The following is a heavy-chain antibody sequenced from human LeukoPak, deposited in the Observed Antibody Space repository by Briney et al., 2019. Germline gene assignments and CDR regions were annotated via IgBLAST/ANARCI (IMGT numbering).Heavy chain of an antibody. J-gene: IGHJ4*02. CDR2: VDPEDGET. CDR1: GYTFTDYY. CDR3: ATSRKHCSSTSCYVVDY. D-gene: IGHD2-2*01. V-gene: IGHV1-69-2*01. Sequence: ASVKVSCKVSGYTFTDYYMHWVQQAPGKGLEWMGLVDPEDGETIYAEKFQGRVTITEDTSTDTAYMELSSLRSEDTAVYYCATSRKHCSSTSCYVVDYWGQGTLVTVSS.